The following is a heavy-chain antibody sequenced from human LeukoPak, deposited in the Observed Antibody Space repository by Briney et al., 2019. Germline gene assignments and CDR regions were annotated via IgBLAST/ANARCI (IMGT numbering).Heavy chain of an antibody. V-gene: IGHV1-24*01. CDR1: GYTLTELS. CDR3: ATDGKADPTGYYGMDV. D-gene: IGHD1-26*01. J-gene: IGHJ6*02. CDR2: FDPEDGET. Sequence: ASVKVSCKVSGYTLTELSMHWVRQAPGKGLEWMGGFDPEDGETIYAQKFQGRVTMTEDTSTDTAYMELSSLRSEDTAVYYCATDGKADPTGYYGMDVWGQGTTVTVSS.